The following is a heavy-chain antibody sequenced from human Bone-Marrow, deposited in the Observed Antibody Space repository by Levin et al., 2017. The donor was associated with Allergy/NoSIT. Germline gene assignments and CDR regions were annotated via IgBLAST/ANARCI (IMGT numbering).Heavy chain of an antibody. J-gene: IGHJ4*02. CDR2: ISGYNGDT. V-gene: IGHV1-18*01. Sequence: PRASVKVSCKTSGYTFTDYDITWVRQAPGQGLEWMGWISGYNGDTNAQNFQGRVTMTTDTSTGTAYMELTRLRSDDTAVYYCARGRTVTKDFDYWGEGTLVTVSS. CDR1: GYTFTDYD. D-gene: IGHD4-17*01. CDR3: ARGRTVTKDFDY.